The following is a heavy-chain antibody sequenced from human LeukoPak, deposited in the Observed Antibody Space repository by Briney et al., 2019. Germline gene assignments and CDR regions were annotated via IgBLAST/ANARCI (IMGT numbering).Heavy chain of an antibody. D-gene: IGHD3-3*01. CDR3: AKQAWWSGYFYFLPFDY. V-gene: IGHV3-30*18. CDR2: ISSDGSDK. J-gene: IGHJ4*02. Sequence: GGSLRLSCAASGFTFSSHGMHWVRQAPGKGLEWVTLISSDGSDKYYADSVKGRFTISRDNSKNTLYLQMNSLRAEDTAVYYCAKQAWWSGYFYFLPFDYWGQGTLVTVSS. CDR1: GFTFSSHG.